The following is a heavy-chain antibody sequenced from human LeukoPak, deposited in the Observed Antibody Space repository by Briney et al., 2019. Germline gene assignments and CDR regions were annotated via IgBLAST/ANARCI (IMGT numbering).Heavy chain of an antibody. V-gene: IGHV1-8*01. CDR3: ARENMVRGVNDFQH. D-gene: IGHD3-10*01. CDR2: MNPNSGNT. J-gene: IGHJ1*01. CDR1: GYTFTSYD. Sequence: ASVKVSCKASGYTFTSYDINWVRQATGQGLEWMGWMNPNSGNTGYAQKFQGRVTMTRNTSISTAYMELSSLRSEDTAVYYCARENMVRGVNDFQHWGQGTLVTVSS.